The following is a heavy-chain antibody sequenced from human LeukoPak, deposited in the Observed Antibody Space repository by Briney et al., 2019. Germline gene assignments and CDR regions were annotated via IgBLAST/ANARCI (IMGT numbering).Heavy chain of an antibody. J-gene: IGHJ4*02. CDR2: IYYSGST. CDR3: ARGYYGFVWGSYRSFFDY. Sequence: SETLSLTCSVSGGSICSSSYYWGWIRQPPGKGLEWIGSIYYSGSTYYNPYLKSRVTILVDTSKNQVALELGSVAAADTGVYYRARGYYGFVWGSYRSFFDYWGQGTLVTVSS. V-gene: IGHV4-39*06. CDR1: GGSICSSSYY. D-gene: IGHD3-16*02.